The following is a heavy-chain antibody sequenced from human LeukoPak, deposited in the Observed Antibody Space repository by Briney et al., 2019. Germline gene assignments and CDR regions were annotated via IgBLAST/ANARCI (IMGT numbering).Heavy chain of an antibody. Sequence: GASVKVSCKASGGTLNTHIFTWVRQAPGQGLEWMGKITPIIDVSKYAQKFQGRLTITADKSTATVYMELSGLKSEDMAVYYCARVNLRGSQYDWFDPWGQGTLSPSPQ. V-gene: IGHV1-69*02. CDR1: GGTLNTHI. J-gene: IGHJ5*02. D-gene: IGHD1-1*01. CDR2: ITPIIDVS. CDR3: ARVNLRGSQYDWFDP.